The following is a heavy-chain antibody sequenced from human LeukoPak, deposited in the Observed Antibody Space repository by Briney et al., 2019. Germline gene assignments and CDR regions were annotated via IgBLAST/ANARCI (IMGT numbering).Heavy chain of an antibody. Sequence: GSLRLSCAASGFTFSTYAMHWVRQPPGKGLEWIGYIHSSGSTKSNPSLKSRVTIYVDPSKKQFSLKLSSVTTADTAVYYCARFTGVPAGTYYYHYIDVWGKGTTVTVSS. CDR1: GFTFSTYA. CDR3: ARFTGVPAGTYYYHYIDV. V-gene: IGHV4-59*01. J-gene: IGHJ6*03. D-gene: IGHD2-2*01. CDR2: IHSSGST.